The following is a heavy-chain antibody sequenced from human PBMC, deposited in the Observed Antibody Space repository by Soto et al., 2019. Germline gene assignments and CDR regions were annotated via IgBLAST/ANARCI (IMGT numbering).Heavy chain of an antibody. V-gene: IGHV4-59*04. CDR2: IYYHGNT. J-gene: IGHJ4*01. CDR1: GGSISSYY. D-gene: IGHD6-19*01. Sequence: SSETLSLTCTVSGGSISSYYWIWLRQPPGKGLEWIGYIYYHGNTYSNPSLKSRVTISVDTSNNQLSLKLRSVTAADTAVYYCARHDGFSSGWIFDYWGHGTLVTVSS. CDR3: ARHDGFSSGWIFDY.